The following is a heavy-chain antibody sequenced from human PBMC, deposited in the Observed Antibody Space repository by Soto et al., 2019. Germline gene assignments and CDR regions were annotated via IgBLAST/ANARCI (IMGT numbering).Heavy chain of an antibody. D-gene: IGHD2-8*01. CDR1: GYPFTTSG. J-gene: IGHJ5*01. CDR3: ARVSEDARVLPVKMRGGWFDS. CDR2: VNPDIGDT. V-gene: IGHV1-3*01. Sequence: QVRLVQSGAEVKKPGASVMISCQTSGYPFTTSGLHWLRQAPGQSLEWMGWVNPDIGDTKYSPKFQDRFTITADTSASPGYMQLRRLRPEDTALYYCARVSEDARVLPVKMRGGWFDSWGQGTLVTVSS.